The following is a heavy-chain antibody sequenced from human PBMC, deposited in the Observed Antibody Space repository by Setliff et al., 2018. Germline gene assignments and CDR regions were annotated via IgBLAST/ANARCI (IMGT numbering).Heavy chain of an antibody. D-gene: IGHD5-18*01. V-gene: IGHV1-18*01. CDR2: ISGYNGNT. J-gene: IGHJ4*02. Sequence: ASVKVSCQASGFTFKTYSFSWIRQAPGQGLEWVGWISGYNGNTIYAQNFQGRVTMTTDASTNTAYMELRSLGSDDTAVYYCATFRGYTYGYDYWGQGTLVTVSS. CDR3: ATFRGYTYGYDY. CDR1: GFTFKTYS.